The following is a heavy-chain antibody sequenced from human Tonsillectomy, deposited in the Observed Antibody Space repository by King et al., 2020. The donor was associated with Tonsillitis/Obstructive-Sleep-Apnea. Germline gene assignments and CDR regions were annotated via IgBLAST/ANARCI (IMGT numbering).Heavy chain of an antibody. CDR3: ARLGIAAAQTYYFDY. D-gene: IGHD6-13*01. J-gene: IGHJ4*02. V-gene: IGHV5-51*01. CDR1: GYSFTSYW. Sequence: QLVQSGAEVRKPGESLKISCKGSGYSFTSYWIGWVRQMPGKGLEWMGIIYPGDSDTRYSPFFQGQVTISADKSLSTAYLQWSNLKASDTAMYYCARLGIAAAQTYYFDYWGQGTLVTVSS. CDR2: IYPGDSDT.